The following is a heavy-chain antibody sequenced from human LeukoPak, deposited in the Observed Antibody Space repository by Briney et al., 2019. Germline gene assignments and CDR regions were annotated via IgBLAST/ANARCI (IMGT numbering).Heavy chain of an antibody. V-gene: IGHV4-34*01. CDR3: ARAPAYRYDSSGYCLDY. D-gene: IGHD3-22*01. CDR2: IYHSGRT. Sequence: SETLSLTCSVYGASLRDFYWNWIRQAPGKGLEWIGEIYHSGRTSHNPSLKSRVTMSLDTSTNQVSLKMTAVTAADTAVYYCARAPAYRYDSSGYCLDYWGQGSMVTVSS. CDR1: GASLRDFY. J-gene: IGHJ4*02.